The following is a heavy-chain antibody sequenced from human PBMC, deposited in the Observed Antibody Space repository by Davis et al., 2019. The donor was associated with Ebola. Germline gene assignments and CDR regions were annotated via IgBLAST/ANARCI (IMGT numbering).Heavy chain of an antibody. D-gene: IGHD2-15*01. CDR1: GFTFSSYS. V-gene: IGHV3-48*02. CDR2: ISSSSSTI. J-gene: IGHJ6*02. Sequence: GESLKISCAASGFTFSSYSMNWVRQAPGKGLEWVSYISSSSSTIYYADSVKGRFTISRDNAKNSLYLQMNSLRDEETAVHYCAREDAGYCSGGSCYNYYYYGIDVWGQGTTVTVSS. CDR3: AREDAGYCSGGSCYNYYYYGIDV.